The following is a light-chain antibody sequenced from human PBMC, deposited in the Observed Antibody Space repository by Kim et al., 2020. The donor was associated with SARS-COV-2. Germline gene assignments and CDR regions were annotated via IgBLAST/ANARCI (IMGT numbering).Light chain of an antibody. Sequence: DIQMTQSPSSLSASVGDRVTITCQASQDISNNLNWYQQKPGKAPKLLIYDASNLGTGVPSRFSGSESGTDFTFTISSLQPEDIATYYCQQYDNLPLTFGGGTKVDIK. CDR3: QQYDNLPLT. CDR2: DAS. J-gene: IGKJ4*01. V-gene: IGKV1-33*01. CDR1: QDISNN.